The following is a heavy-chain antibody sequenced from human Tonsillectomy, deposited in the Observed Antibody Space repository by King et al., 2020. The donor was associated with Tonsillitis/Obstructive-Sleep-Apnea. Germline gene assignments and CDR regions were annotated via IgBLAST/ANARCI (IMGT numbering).Heavy chain of an antibody. Sequence: VQLVESGGGVVQPGRSLRLSCAASGFTFSSYAMHWVRQAPGKGLEWVAVISYDGSNKYYADSVKGRFTISRDNSKNTLYLQMNSLRDEDTAVYYCARAGVGIGDYWGQGTLVPVSS. V-gene: IGHV3-30*04. CDR3: ARAGVGIGDY. J-gene: IGHJ4*02. CDR2: ISYDGSNK. CDR1: GFTFSSYA. D-gene: IGHD1-26*01.